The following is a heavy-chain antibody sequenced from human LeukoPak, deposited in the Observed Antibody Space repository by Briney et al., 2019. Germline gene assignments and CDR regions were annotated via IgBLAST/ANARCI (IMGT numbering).Heavy chain of an antibody. Sequence: GESLKISCKGSGYSFTSYWIGWVRQMPGKGLEWMGIIYPGDPDTRYSPSFQGQVTISADKSISTAYLQWSSLKASDTAMYYCARRGRCSGGSCYGYWYFDLWGRGTLVTVSS. V-gene: IGHV5-51*01. J-gene: IGHJ2*01. CDR1: GYSFTSYW. CDR3: ARRGRCSGGSCYGYWYFDL. CDR2: IYPGDPDT. D-gene: IGHD2-15*01.